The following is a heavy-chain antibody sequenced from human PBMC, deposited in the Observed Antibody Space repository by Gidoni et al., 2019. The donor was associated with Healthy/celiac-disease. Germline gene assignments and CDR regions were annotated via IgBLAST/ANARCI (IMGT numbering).Heavy chain of an antibody. D-gene: IGHD1-7*01. Sequence: GFTFSSYAMHWVRQAPGKGLEWVAVISYDGSNKYYADSVKGRFTISRDNSKNTLYLQMNSLRAEDTAVYYCARDLPYNWNYLDAFDIWGQGTMVTVSS. CDR3: ARDLPYNWNYLDAFDI. J-gene: IGHJ3*02. CDR2: ISYDGSNK. V-gene: IGHV3-30*04. CDR1: GFTFSSYA.